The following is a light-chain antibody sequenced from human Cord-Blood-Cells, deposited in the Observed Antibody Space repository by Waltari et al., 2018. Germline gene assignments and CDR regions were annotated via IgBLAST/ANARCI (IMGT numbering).Light chain of an antibody. CDR1: SRDVGSYNL. V-gene: IGLV2-23*01. CDR2: EGS. CDR3: CSYAGSSTWV. J-gene: IGLJ3*02. Sequence: QSALTPPASVSGSPGQSITISCPGTSRDVGSYNLASWYLQHPGKAPKLMIYEGSQRPSGVSNRFSGSKSGNTASLTISGLQAEDEADYYCCSYAGSSTWVFGGGTKLTVL.